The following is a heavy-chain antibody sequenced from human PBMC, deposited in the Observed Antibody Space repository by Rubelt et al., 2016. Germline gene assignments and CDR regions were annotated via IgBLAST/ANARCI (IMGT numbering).Heavy chain of an antibody. CDR3: ARTHGLVNYYYGMDG. J-gene: IGHJ6*02. D-gene: IGHD5-24*01. Sequence: QVQLVQSGAEVRKPGSSVKVSCKASGGTFSSYAISWVRQAPGQGLEWMGGIIPIFGTANYAQKFQGRVTITADESASTAYMELGSLGSEDTAVYYCARTHGLVNYYYGMDGWGQGTTVTVSS. V-gene: IGHV1-69*01. CDR2: IIPIFGTA. CDR1: GGTFSSYA.